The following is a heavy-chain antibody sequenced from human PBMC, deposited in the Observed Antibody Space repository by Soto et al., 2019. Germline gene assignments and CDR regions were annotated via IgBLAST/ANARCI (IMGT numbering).Heavy chain of an antibody. D-gene: IGHD3-16*02. J-gene: IGHJ6*02. Sequence: ASVKVSCKASGYTFTSYAMHWLRQAPGQRLEWMGWINAGNGNTKYSQKFQGRVTITRDTSASTAYMELSSLRSEDTAVYYCARVYPVLSSDYYYGMDVWGQGTTVTVS. CDR1: GYTFTSYA. CDR3: ARVYPVLSSDYYYGMDV. V-gene: IGHV1-3*01. CDR2: INAGNGNT.